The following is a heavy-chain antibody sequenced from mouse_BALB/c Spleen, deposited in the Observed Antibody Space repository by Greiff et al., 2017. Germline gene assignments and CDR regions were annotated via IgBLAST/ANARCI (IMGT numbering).Heavy chain of an antibody. Sequence: VQLQESGPDLVAPSQSLSITCTVSGFSLTSYGVHWVRQPPGKGLEWLVVIWSDGSTTYNSALKSRLSISKDKSKSQVFLKMNSLQTDDTAMYYCARHALYDGYYTWFAYWGQGTLVTVSA. V-gene: IGHV2-6-2*01. CDR1: GFSLTSYG. CDR2: IWSDGST. J-gene: IGHJ3*01. D-gene: IGHD2-3*01. CDR3: ARHALYDGYYTWFAY.